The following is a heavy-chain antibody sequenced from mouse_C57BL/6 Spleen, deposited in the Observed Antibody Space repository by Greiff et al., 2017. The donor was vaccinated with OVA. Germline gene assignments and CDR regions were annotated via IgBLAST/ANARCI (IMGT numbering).Heavy chain of an antibody. J-gene: IGHJ4*01. CDR2: IRSKSNNYAT. CDR3: VREGYPYAMDY. D-gene: IGHD2-2*01. CDR1: GFSFNTYA. V-gene: IGHV10-1*01. Sequence: EVQLQESGGGLVQPKGSLKLSCAASGFSFNTYAMNWVRQAPGKGLEWVARIRSKSNNYATYYADSVKDRFTISRDDSESMLYLQMNNLKTEDTAMYYCVREGYPYAMDYWGQGTSVTVSS.